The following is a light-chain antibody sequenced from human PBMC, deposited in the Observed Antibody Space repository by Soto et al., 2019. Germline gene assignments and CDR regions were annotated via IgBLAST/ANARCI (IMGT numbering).Light chain of an antibody. J-gene: IGLJ2*01. CDR2: GNS. V-gene: IGLV1-40*01. CDR3: QSYDISLSGYVV. Sequence: QSVLTQPPSVSGAPGQRVTISCTGSRSNIGAGYDVHWYQQLPGTAPKLLIYGNSNRPSGVPDRFSGSKSGTSASLAITGLQAEDEADYYCQSYDISLSGYVVFGGGTKVTVL. CDR1: RSNIGAGYD.